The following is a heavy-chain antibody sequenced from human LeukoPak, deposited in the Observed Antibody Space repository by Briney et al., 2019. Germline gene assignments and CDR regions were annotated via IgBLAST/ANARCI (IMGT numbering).Heavy chain of an antibody. CDR2: ISATVDVT. D-gene: IGHD3-10*01. V-gene: IGHV3-23*01. CDR1: GFSFSAYP. CDR3: AKSLFTSATGTGRAFHI. Sequence: GGSLRLSCAASGFSFSAYPMGSGRQAPGKGLQWRSGISATVDVTFNADRARGRFAISRDNSKSTLYLQMIGLRAGDTAEYYCAKSLFTSATGTGRAFHIWGQGTMVTVSS. J-gene: IGHJ3*02.